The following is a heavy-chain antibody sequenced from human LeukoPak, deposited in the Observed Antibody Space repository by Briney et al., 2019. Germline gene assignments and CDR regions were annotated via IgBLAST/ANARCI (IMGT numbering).Heavy chain of an antibody. Sequence: SQTLSLTCAISGDSVSSNSAAWNWIGQSPSRGLEWLGRTCYRSKWYNDYALSVKSRITINPDTSKNQFSLQLNSVTPEDTAVYYCTTEGTTGRIDYWGQGTLVTVSS. J-gene: IGHJ4*02. CDR1: GDSVSSNSAA. CDR2: TCYRSKWYN. D-gene: IGHD1-1*01. V-gene: IGHV6-1*01. CDR3: TTEGTTGRIDY.